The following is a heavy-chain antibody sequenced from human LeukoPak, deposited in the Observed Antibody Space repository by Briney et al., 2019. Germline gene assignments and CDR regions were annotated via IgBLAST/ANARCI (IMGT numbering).Heavy chain of an antibody. Sequence: TSETLSLTCAVSGYSIRSDYYWAWIRRPPGKGLEWIGNIYHSGSTYYNPSLNSRVTISVDTSKNQFSLRLSSVTAADTAVFYCARVMGYYYYMDVWGTGTTVTVSS. D-gene: IGHD3-16*01. J-gene: IGHJ6*03. CDR2: IYHSGST. CDR3: ARVMGYYYYMDV. CDR1: GYSIRSDYY. V-gene: IGHV4-38-2*01.